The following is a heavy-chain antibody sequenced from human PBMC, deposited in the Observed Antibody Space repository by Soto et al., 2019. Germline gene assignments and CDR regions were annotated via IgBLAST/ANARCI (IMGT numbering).Heavy chain of an antibody. Sequence: QVQLVKSGAEVKKPGASVKVSCKTSGYTFTNFGLSWVRQAPGQGLAWMGWISAYNGNTNYAQNFQVRVTMTTDTSTSTAYMELRRLSYDDTSVYYCARGGTPIDYQGQENLVTVSS. D-gene: IGHD3-16*01. CDR3: ARGGTPIDY. CDR2: ISAYNGNT. V-gene: IGHV1-18*01. CDR1: GYTFTNFG. J-gene: IGHJ4*02.